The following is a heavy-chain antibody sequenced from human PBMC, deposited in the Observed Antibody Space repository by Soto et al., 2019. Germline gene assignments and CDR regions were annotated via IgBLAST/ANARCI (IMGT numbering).Heavy chain of an antibody. D-gene: IGHD3-10*01. CDR3: ARGVGSGTYYNQYNWFDP. V-gene: IGHV1-18*01. J-gene: IGHJ5*02. CDR2: INTYNGTT. Sequence: ASVKVSCKASGYTFTSYDISWVRQAPGQGLEWMGWINTYNGTTNYAQKFQGRATMTTDASTSTAYMELRSLRSDDTAAYYCARGVGSGTYYNQYNWFDPWGQGTLVTVSS. CDR1: GYTFTSYD.